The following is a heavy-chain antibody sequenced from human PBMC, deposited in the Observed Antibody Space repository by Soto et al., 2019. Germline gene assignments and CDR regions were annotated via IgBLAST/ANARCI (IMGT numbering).Heavy chain of an antibody. J-gene: IGHJ5*02. Sequence: SQTLSLTCVISGDSVSSNRAAWNWIRQSPSRGLEWLGRTYYRSKWYNDYAVSVKSRITINPDTSKNQFSLQLNSVTPEDTAVYYCARVGYSSSCCASWFDPWGQGTLVTVSS. CDR1: GDSVSSNRAA. V-gene: IGHV6-1*01. CDR2: TYYRSKWYN. D-gene: IGHD6-13*01. CDR3: ARVGYSSSCCASWFDP.